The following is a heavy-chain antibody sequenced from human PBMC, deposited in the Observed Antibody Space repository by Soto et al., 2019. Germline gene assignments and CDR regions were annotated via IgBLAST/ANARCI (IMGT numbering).Heavy chain of an antibody. D-gene: IGHD3-10*01. Sequence: GASVKVSCKDSGYRLTGYYMHWVRQAPGQGLEWMGWINPNSGGTNYAQKFQGWVTMTRDTSISTAYMKLSSVTAADTAVYYCARARPLYGSGSYYNEYYFDYWGQGTLVTVSS. CDR2: INPNSGGT. CDR3: ARARPLYGSGSYYNEYYFDY. V-gene: IGHV1-2*04. J-gene: IGHJ4*02. CDR1: GYRLTGYY.